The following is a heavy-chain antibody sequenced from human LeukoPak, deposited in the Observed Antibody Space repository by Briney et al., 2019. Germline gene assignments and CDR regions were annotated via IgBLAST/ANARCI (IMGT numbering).Heavy chain of an antibody. CDR3: ARHQGGRITIFGVVTDDFDI. D-gene: IGHD3-3*01. CDR2: IYTSGST. Sequence: SETLSLTCTVSGGSISSYYWSWIRQPPGKGLEWIGYIYTSGSTNYNPSLKSRVTISVDTSKNQFSLKLSSVTAADTAVYYCARHQGGRITIFGVVTDDFDIWGQGTMVTVSS. CDR1: GGSISSYY. V-gene: IGHV4-4*09. J-gene: IGHJ3*02.